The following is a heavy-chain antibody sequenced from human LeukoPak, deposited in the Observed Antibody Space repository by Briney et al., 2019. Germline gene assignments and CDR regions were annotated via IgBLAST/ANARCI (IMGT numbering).Heavy chain of an antibody. D-gene: IGHD3-3*01. V-gene: IGHV1-2*02. CDR1: GYTFTGYY. J-gene: IGHJ4*02. CDR3: ARDPFGLIRFLEWFHFDY. Sequence: GASVKVSCKASGYTFTGYYMHWVRQAPGQGLEWMGWINPNSGGTNYAQKFQGRVTMTRDTSISTAYMELSRLRSDDTAVYYCARDPFGLIRFLEWFHFDYWGQGTLVTVSS. CDR2: INPNSGGT.